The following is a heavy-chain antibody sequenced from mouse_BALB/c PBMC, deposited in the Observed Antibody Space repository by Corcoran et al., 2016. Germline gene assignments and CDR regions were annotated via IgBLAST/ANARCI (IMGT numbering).Heavy chain of an antibody. CDR2: INPSSGYT. CDR1: GYTFTSYT. J-gene: IGHJ4*01. D-gene: IGHD4-1*01. Sequence: QVQLQQSAAELARPGASVKMSCKASGYTFTSYTMHWVKQRPGQGLEWIGYINPSSGYTEYNQKFKDKTTLTADKSSSTAYMQLSSLTSEDSAVYYCARTGTAYYAMYYWGQGTSVIVSS. V-gene: IGHV1-4*02. CDR3: ARTGTAYYAMYY.